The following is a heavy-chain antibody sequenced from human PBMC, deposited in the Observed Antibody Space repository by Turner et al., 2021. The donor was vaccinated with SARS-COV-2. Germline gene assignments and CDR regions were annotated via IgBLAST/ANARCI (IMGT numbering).Heavy chain of an antibody. J-gene: IGHJ4*02. V-gene: IGHV3-30*18. Sequence: QVQLVESGGGVVQPGRSLRLSCAASGFTFSSYGMHWVRQAPGKGLEWVAIISYDGSNKYYADSVKGRFTISRDSSKNTLYLQMNSLRAEDTAVYYCAKVIGEYYYGSGYDYWGQGTLVTVSS. CDR2: ISYDGSNK. CDR1: GFTFSSYG. D-gene: IGHD3-10*01. CDR3: AKVIGEYYYGSGYDY.